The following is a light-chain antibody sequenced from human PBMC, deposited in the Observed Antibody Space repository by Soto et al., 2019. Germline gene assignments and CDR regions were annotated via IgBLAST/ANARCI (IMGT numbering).Light chain of an antibody. V-gene: IGKV3-11*01. CDR3: QQRSNWPT. Sequence: EIVLTQSPATLSLSPGERATLSCRASQSVSRSLAWFQQKPGQAPRLLIYDASNRATGIPARFSGSGSGTDFTLTISSLEPEDFAVYYCQQRSNWPTFGQGTKVDI. CDR1: QSVSRS. CDR2: DAS. J-gene: IGKJ1*01.